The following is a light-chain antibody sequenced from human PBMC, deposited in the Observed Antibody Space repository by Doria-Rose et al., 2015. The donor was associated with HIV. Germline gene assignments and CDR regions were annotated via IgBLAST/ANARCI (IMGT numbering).Light chain of an antibody. CDR3: QQIYSTPLT. CDR1: QSMSYY. J-gene: IGKJ4*01. Sequence: VGYRVTITCRARQSMSYYFPWYQHKPGKAPTLLIYAASGLQSGVPSRFSGSGSETDFTLTISSLQPEDFASYYCQQIYSTPLTFGGGPKVEIK. V-gene: IGKV1-39*01. CDR2: AAS.